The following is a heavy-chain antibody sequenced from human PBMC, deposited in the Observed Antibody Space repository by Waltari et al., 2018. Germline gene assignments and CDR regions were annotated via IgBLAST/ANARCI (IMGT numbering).Heavy chain of an antibody. CDR3: ATTLGY. Sequence: QVQLQQWGAGLLKPSETLSLTCAVYGGYLRNYYWNWIRQPPGKGLEWIGEITHSGSTNYNPSLNSRVTISLDTSKNQFSLKLSSVTAADTAVYYCATTLGYWGQGTLVTVSS. D-gene: IGHD6-13*01. CDR2: ITHSGST. CDR1: GGYLRNYY. V-gene: IGHV4-34*01. J-gene: IGHJ4*02.